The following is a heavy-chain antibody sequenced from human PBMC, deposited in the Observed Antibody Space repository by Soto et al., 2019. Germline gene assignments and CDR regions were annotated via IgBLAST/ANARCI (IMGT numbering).Heavy chain of an antibody. CDR1: GLAVSSNY. CDR2: IYSGGLT. D-gene: IGHD2-21*01. J-gene: IGHJ4*02. V-gene: IGHV3-53*01. Sequence: EVQLVESGGGLIQPGGSLRLSCAASGLAVSSNYMNWVRQAPGKGLEWVSVIYSGGLTYYADSVKGRFTISRDNSKNTMYLQMNSLRAEDTAVYYCARGDAFDYWGQGTLVTVSS. CDR3: ARGDAFDY.